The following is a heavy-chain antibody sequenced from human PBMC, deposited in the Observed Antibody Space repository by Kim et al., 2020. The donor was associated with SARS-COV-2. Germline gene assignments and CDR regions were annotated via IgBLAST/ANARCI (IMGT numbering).Heavy chain of an antibody. CDR1: GFTFSSYG. D-gene: IGHD4-17*01. CDR3: AKDQTTVTRGALGY. Sequence: GGSLRLSCAASGFTFSSYGMHWVRQAPGKGLEWVAVIWYDGSNKYYADSVKGRFTISRDNSKNTLYLQMNSLRAEDTAVYYCAKDQTTVTRGALGYWGQGTLVTVSS. CDR2: IWYDGSNK. V-gene: IGHV3-33*06. J-gene: IGHJ4*02.